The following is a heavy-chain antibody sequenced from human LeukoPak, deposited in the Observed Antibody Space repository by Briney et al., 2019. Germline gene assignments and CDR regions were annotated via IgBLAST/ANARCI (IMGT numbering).Heavy chain of an antibody. CDR2: INPNSGGT. D-gene: IGHD3-10*01. CDR1: GFTFTSYG. J-gene: IGHJ4*02. V-gene: IGHV1-2*02. Sequence: GASVKVSCKASGFTFTSYGIAWVRQAPGQGLEWMGWINPNSGGTNYAQKFQGRVTMTRDTSISTAYMERSRLRSDDTAVYYCARDDYGSGSRIDYWGQGTLVTVSS. CDR3: ARDDYGSGSRIDY.